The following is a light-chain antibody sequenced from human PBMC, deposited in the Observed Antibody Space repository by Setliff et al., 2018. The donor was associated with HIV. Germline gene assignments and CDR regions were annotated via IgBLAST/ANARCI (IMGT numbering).Light chain of an antibody. V-gene: IGLV1-44*01. Sequence: QSVLTQPPSASGTPGQRVTISCSGSSSNIGSNTVNWYKQLPGTAPKLLVYSNNQRPSGVPDRFSGSKSGTSASLAISGLQSEDEADYYCAVWDDILNAFFVFGTGTKVTVL. J-gene: IGLJ1*01. CDR3: AVWDDILNAFFV. CDR1: SSNIGSNT. CDR2: SNN.